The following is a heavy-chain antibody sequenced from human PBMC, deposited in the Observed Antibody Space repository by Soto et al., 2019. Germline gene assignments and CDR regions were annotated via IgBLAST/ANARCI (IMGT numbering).Heavy chain of an antibody. D-gene: IGHD2-21*02. J-gene: IGHJ4*02. Sequence: QVQLLQSGAEVKKPGASVKVSCRASGYTFATFGISWVRQAPGQGLEWLGWITPDNGDTNYAQKLQGRLSMTADTSTSTAYLEVRSLRSDDTAVYHCARPAPCGGRDTCYSRPLDFWGQGTLVTVSS. CDR1: GYTFATFG. V-gene: IGHV1-18*01. CDR2: ITPDNGDT. CDR3: ARPAPCGGRDTCYSRPLDF.